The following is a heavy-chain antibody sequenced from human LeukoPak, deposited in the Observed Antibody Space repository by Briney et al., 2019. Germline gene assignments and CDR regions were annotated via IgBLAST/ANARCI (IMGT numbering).Heavy chain of an antibody. Sequence: SETLSLTCTVSGGSISSYYWSWIRQPPGKGLEWIGYIFYSGSTNYNPSLKSRVTISVDTSKNQFSLRLSSVTAADTAVYYCARDALGSSWTLYYYDSSGPRYFDLWGRGTLVTVSS. V-gene: IGHV4-59*01. CDR1: GGSISSYY. CDR3: ARDALGSSWTLYYYDSSGPRYFDL. CDR2: IFYSGST. D-gene: IGHD3-22*01. J-gene: IGHJ2*01.